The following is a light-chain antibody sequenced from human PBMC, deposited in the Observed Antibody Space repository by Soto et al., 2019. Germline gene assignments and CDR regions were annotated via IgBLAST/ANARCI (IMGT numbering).Light chain of an antibody. Sequence: EIVMTQSPATLSVSQGERATVSCRASQSVSSSLAWYQQKPGQAPRLLIYGASTRATGIPARFSGSGSGTEFTLTISSLQSEDFAVYYCQQYNNWPRTFGQGTKVDIK. CDR3: QQYNNWPRT. V-gene: IGKV3-15*01. J-gene: IGKJ1*01. CDR2: GAS. CDR1: QSVSSS.